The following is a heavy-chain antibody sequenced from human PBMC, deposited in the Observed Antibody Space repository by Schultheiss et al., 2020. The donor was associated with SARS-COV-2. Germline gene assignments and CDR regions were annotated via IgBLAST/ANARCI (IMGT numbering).Heavy chain of an antibody. Sequence: GGSLRLSCAASGFTFSSYAMSWVRQAPGKGLEWVSSISSSSSYIYYADSVKGRFTISRDNAKNSLYLQMNSLRAEDTAVYYCARGAATLFDPWGQGTLVTVSS. CDR1: GFTFSSYA. D-gene: IGHD2-15*01. CDR2: ISSSSSYI. V-gene: IGHV3-21*01. J-gene: IGHJ5*02. CDR3: ARGAATLFDP.